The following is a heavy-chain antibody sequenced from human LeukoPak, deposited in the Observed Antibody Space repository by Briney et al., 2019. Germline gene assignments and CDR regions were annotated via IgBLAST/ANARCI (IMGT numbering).Heavy chain of an antibody. J-gene: IGHJ4*02. Sequence: PGGSLRLSCAVSGFTFSSYWMIWFRQAPGKGLEWVAHINQDGSVKNYVDSVKGRFTISRDNSKNTLYLQMNSLRAEDTAVYYCARDPGSSWYLDYWGQGTLVTVSS. CDR1: GFTFSSYW. CDR3: ARDPGSSWYLDY. V-gene: IGHV3-7*01. D-gene: IGHD6-13*01. CDR2: INQDGSVK.